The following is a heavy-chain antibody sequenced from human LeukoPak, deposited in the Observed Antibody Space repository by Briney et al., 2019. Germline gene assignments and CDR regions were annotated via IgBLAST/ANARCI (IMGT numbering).Heavy chain of an antibody. CDR2: ISGSGGST. Sequence: GGSLRLSCAASGFTFSSYAMSWVRQAPGKGLEWVSAISGSGGSTYYADSVKGRFTISRDNSKNTLYLQMNSLRAEDTAVYYCAKDQGQWLVKDYFDYWGQGTLVTVSS. CDR1: GFTFSSYA. D-gene: IGHD6-19*01. CDR3: AKDQGQWLVKDYFDY. V-gene: IGHV3-23*01. J-gene: IGHJ4*02.